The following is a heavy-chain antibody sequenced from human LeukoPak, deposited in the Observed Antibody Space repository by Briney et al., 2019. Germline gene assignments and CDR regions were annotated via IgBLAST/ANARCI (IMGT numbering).Heavy chain of an antibody. D-gene: IGHD3-10*01. V-gene: IGHV3-11*01. CDR2: ISSSGSTI. CDR3: ARDRTWGFYGSGSFDN. CDR1: GFTFSDYY. Sequence: GGSLRLSCAASGFTFSDYYMSWIRQAPGKGLEWVSYISSSGSTIYYADSVKGRFTISRDYAKNSLYLQMNSLRAEDTAVYYCARDRTWGFYGSGSFDNWGQGTLVTVPS. J-gene: IGHJ4*02.